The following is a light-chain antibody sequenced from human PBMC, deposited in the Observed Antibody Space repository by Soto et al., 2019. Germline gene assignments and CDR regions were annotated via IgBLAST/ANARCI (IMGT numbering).Light chain of an antibody. CDR2: AAS. Sequence: DIQMTQSPSTLSASVGDRVTIACLASQSISSWLAWYQQKPGKAPKLLIFAASSLQSGVPPRFSGSRSGPDFTLTISSLQPEDFATYYCQQSYSSPPTFGQGTKVDIK. V-gene: IGKV1-39*01. CDR1: QSISSW. J-gene: IGKJ1*01. CDR3: QQSYSSPPT.